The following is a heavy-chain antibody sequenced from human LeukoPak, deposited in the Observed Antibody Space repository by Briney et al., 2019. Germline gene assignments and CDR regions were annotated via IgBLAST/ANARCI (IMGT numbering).Heavy chain of an antibody. D-gene: IGHD1-1*01. CDR3: ARESHETREDY. CDR1: GYTFTSYG. V-gene: IGHV1-18*01. J-gene: IGHJ4*02. CDR2: ISANNGDT. Sequence: ASVKVSCKASGYTFTSYGISWVRQAPVQGLEWMGWISANNGDTDYPPKLQDRVTMTTDTYTSTAYMELRSLRSDDTAMYYCARESHETREDYWGQGTLVTVSS.